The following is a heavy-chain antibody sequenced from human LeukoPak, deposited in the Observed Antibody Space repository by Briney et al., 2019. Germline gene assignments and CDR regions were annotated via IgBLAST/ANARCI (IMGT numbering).Heavy chain of an antibody. CDR3: ARDSPDY. CDR1: GFTFSSYE. J-gene: IGHJ4*02. Sequence: GSLRLSCAASGFTFSSYEMNLVRQAPGEGLEWVSYILNSGTTTYYADSVKGRFTISRDNDKMSLYLQMNSLRAEDTGVYYCARDSPDYWGQGILVTVSS. V-gene: IGHV3-48*03. CDR2: ILNSGTTT.